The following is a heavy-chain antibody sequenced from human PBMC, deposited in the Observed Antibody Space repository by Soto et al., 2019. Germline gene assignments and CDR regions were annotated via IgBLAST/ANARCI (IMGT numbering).Heavy chain of an antibody. CDR2: ISYDGSNK. J-gene: IGHJ4*02. V-gene: IGHV3-30*18. CDR3: AKDGRITMIVVVPSYFDY. D-gene: IGHD3-22*01. CDR1: GFTFSSYG. Sequence: GGSLRLSCAASGFTFSSYGMHWVRQAPGKGLEWVAVISYDGSNKYYADSVKGRFTISRDNSKNTLYLQMNSLRAEDTAVYYCAKDGRITMIVVVPSYFDYWGQGTLVTVSS.